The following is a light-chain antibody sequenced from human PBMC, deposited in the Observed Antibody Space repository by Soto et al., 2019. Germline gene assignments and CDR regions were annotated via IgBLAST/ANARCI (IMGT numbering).Light chain of an antibody. J-gene: IGKJ1*01. V-gene: IGKV3-20*01. CDR3: QHYGSSPWT. Sequence: EIVLTQSPGTLSLSPGERATLSCRASQSVSSSYLAWYQQKPGQAPRLLIYGASSRATSIPDRFSGSGSGTDFTLTVSRLEPEDFAVYYCQHYGSSPWTFGQRTKVEIK. CDR2: GAS. CDR1: QSVSSSY.